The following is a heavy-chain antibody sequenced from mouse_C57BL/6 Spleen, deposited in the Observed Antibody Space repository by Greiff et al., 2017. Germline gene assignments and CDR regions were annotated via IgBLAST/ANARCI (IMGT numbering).Heavy chain of an antibody. CDR1: GYTFTSYW. CDR2: IHPSDSDT. D-gene: IGHD2-4*01. Sequence: VQLQQPGAELVKPGASVKVSCKASGYTFTSYWMHWVQQRPGQGLEWIGRIHPSDSDTNYNHKFKGKATLTVDKSSSTVYMQLSSLTSEDSAVYYCANFYDYGDAWFAYWGQGTLVTVSA. V-gene: IGHV1-74*01. CDR3: ANFYDYGDAWFAY. J-gene: IGHJ3*01.